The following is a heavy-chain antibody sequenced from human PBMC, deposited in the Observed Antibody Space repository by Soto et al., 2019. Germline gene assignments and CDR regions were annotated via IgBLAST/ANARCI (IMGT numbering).Heavy chain of an antibody. V-gene: IGHV1-69*13. CDR2: NIPIFGTA. CDR1: GGTFSSYA. J-gene: IGHJ6*02. Sequence: ASVKVSCKASGGTFSSYAISWVRQAPGQGLEWMGGNIPIFGTANYAQKFQGRVTITADESTSTAYMELSSLRSEDTAVYYCAKHIVVVVAATDYYGMDVWGQGTTVTVSS. D-gene: IGHD2-15*01. CDR3: AKHIVVVVAATDYYGMDV.